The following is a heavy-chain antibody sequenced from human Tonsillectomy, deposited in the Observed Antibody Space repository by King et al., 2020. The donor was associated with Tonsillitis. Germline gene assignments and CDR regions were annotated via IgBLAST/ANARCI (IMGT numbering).Heavy chain of an antibody. D-gene: IGHD3-9*01. CDR2: ISDTGST. Sequence: QLQESGPGLVKPSETLSLTCTVSGGSISSHYWSWIRQPPGKGLEWIGYISDTGSTNYNPSLKSRVTISVDTSKNQFSLKLSSLTAADSAVYYCARDRRLYDTVNYYYMDVWGKGTAVTVSS. CDR3: ARDRRLYDTVNYYYMDV. V-gene: IGHV4-59*11. CDR1: GGSISSHY. J-gene: IGHJ6*03.